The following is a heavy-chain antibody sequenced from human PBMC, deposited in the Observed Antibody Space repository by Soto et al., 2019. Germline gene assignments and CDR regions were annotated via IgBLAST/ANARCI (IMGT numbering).Heavy chain of an antibody. Sequence: GGSLRLSCAASGFTFSSYAMHWVRQAPGKGLEWVAVISYDGSNKYYADSVKGRFTISRDNSKNTLYLQMNSLRAEDTAVYYCARAYYDFWSGYYTLAVDYWGQGTLVTVSS. CDR3: ARAYYDFWSGYYTLAVDY. CDR2: ISYDGSNK. V-gene: IGHV3-30-3*01. CDR1: GFTFSSYA. D-gene: IGHD3-3*01. J-gene: IGHJ4*02.